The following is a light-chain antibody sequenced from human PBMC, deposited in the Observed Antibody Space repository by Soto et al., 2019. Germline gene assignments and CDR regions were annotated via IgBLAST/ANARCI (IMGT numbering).Light chain of an antibody. Sequence: QSVLTQPPSASGSPGQSVTISCTGTSSDVGGYNYVSWYQQYPGKAPKLMIDEVTKRPSGVPDRFSGSKSGNTASLTVSGLQAEDEADYYCSSYAGFNNYVVFGGGTKVTVL. J-gene: IGLJ2*01. CDR1: SSDVGGYNY. CDR3: SSYAGFNNYVV. V-gene: IGLV2-8*01. CDR2: EVT.